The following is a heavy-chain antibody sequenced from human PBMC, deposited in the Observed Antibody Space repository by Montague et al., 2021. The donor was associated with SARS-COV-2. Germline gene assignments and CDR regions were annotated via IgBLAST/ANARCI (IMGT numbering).Heavy chain of an antibody. CDR3: ARATSGWFVY. D-gene: IGHD2-2*01. CDR2: MYISGTT. CDR1: GGSISSTSFF. J-gene: IGHJ5*01. V-gene: IGHV4-39*01. Sequence: SETLSLTCSVSGGSISSTSFFWARIRQPPGKGLEWVGSMYISGTTYYNPSLKSRVTISGDTSRNQLSVRLSSVTAADTAVYYCARATSGWFVYWGQGTLVTVSS.